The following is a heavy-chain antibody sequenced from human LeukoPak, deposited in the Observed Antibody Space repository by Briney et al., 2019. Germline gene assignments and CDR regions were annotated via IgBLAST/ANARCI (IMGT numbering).Heavy chain of an antibody. Sequence: PGGSLRLSCAACGYTFSRYAMRWARQAPEKGLDWVSTISGSGGGTYYADSVKGRFTISRDDSKNTLYLQMNSLRAEDTAVYYCVKDLGRYRNNCFDYWGQGTLVTVSS. J-gene: IGHJ4*02. CDR3: VKDLGRYRNNCFDY. CDR1: GYTFSRYA. V-gene: IGHV3-23*01. CDR2: ISGSGGGT. D-gene: IGHD1-26*01.